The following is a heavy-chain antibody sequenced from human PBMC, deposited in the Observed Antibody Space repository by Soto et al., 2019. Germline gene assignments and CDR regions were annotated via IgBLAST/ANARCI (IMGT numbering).Heavy chain of an antibody. CDR2: ISYSGST. CDR3: ARGKGEDYDILTGYYYGMDV. Sequence: PSETLSLTCTVSGGSISSGGYYWSWIRQHPGTGLEWIGHISYSGSTYYNTSLKSRVTISVDTSKNQFSLKLSSVTAADTAVYYCARGKGEDYDILTGYYYGMDVWGQGTTVTVSS. V-gene: IGHV4-31*03. CDR1: GGSISSGGYY. D-gene: IGHD3-9*01. J-gene: IGHJ6*02.